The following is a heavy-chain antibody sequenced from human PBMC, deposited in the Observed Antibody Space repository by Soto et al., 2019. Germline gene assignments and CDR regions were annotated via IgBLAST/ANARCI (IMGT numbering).Heavy chain of an antibody. Sequence: QVQLVESGGGVVQPGRSLRLSCAASGFTFSSYAMHWVRQAPGKGLEWVAVISYDGSNKYYADSVKGRFTISRDNSKNTLYLQMNSLRAEDTAVYYCARDSKGYSYAPRYFDYWGQGTLVTVSS. D-gene: IGHD5-18*01. CDR2: ISYDGSNK. V-gene: IGHV3-30-3*01. J-gene: IGHJ4*02. CDR1: GFTFSSYA. CDR3: ARDSKGYSYAPRYFDY.